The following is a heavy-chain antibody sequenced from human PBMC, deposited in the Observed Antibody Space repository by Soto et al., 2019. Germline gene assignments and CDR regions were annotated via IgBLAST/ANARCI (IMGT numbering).Heavy chain of an antibody. Sequence: EVQLVESGGALVQPGGSLRLSCAASGFTFSNYWMYWVRQAPGKGLVWVSRLDTEGGSTIYADSVKGRFTISRDNARNTLYLQMESLRGEDTAVYYCATDRGRVTSSGVASTANHMGVWGRGTTVTVAS. CDR3: ATDRGRVTSSGVASTANHMGV. CDR2: LDTEGGST. J-gene: IGHJ6*03. D-gene: IGHD3-3*01. V-gene: IGHV3-74*01. CDR1: GFTFSNYW.